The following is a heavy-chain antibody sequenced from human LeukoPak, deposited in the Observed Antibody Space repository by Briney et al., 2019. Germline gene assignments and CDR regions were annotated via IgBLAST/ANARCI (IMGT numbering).Heavy chain of an antibody. CDR1: GGTFSSYA. CDR2: IIRICGTA. D-gene: IGHD3-22*01. Sequence: GASVEVSCKASGGTFSSYAISWVRQAPGQGLEWMGGIIRICGTANYAQKFQGRVTITTDESTSTAYMELSSLRSEDTAVYYCARSRYYDSSGYPDYWGQGTLVTVSS. J-gene: IGHJ4*02. CDR3: ARSRYYDSSGYPDY. V-gene: IGHV1-69*05.